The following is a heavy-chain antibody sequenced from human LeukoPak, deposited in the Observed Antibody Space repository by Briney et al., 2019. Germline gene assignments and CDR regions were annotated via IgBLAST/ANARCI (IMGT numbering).Heavy chain of an antibody. V-gene: IGHV3-21*01. Sequence: GGSLRLSCAASGFTFSTYNMNWVRQAPGKGLEWVTSITSSSSYTFYADSVKGRFTISRDNAKSSLYLQMNSLRAEDTAIYYCARDPYNGNYGDSYYYYMDVWGKGTTVTISS. CDR3: ARDPYNGNYGDSYYYYMDV. CDR2: ITSSSSYT. CDR1: GFTFSTYN. D-gene: IGHD1-26*01. J-gene: IGHJ6*03.